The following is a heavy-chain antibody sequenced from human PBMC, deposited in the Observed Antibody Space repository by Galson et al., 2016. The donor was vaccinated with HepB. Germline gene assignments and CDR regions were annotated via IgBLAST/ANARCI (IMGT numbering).Heavy chain of an antibody. D-gene: IGHD3-16*02. CDR2: INHSGST. CDR1: GGSFRSYY. CDR3: ARGGGDANWGTYRPYFDY. V-gene: IGHV4-34*01. J-gene: IGHJ4*02. Sequence: TPSLTCRVNGGSFRSYYWSWIRQPPGKVLEWIGEINHSGSTNYSPSLKSRVTISVDKSKNQFSLNLTSVTAADTALYYCARGGGDANWGTYRPYFDYWGQGNLVTVSS.